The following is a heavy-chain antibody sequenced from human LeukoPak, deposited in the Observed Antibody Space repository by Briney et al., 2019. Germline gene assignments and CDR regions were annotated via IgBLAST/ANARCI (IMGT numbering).Heavy chain of an antibody. Sequence: GGSLRLSCAASGFTFSDYYMSWIRQAPGKGLEWVSYISSSGSTIYYADSVKGRFAISRDNAKNSLYLQMNSLRAEDTAVYYCARDPDLTTVTMAAPRFDLWGRGTLVTVSS. J-gene: IGHJ2*01. V-gene: IGHV3-11*01. D-gene: IGHD4-17*01. CDR1: GFTFSDYY. CDR2: ISSSGSTI. CDR3: ARDPDLTTVTMAAPRFDL.